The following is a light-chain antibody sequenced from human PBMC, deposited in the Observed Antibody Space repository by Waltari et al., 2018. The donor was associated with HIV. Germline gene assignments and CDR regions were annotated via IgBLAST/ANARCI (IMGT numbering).Light chain of an antibody. CDR2: RDN. J-gene: IGLJ1*01. Sequence: QSVLTQPPSASGTPGQRVTISCSGTTSNVGTNFVSWYQNLPGAAPKLLMYRDNRRPSGVPDRCSGSKSGASASLAISGLRSEDEGDYYCATWDGSLGAFFFFGVGTKVTVL. CDR1: TSNVGTNF. V-gene: IGLV1-47*01. CDR3: ATWDGSLGAFFF.